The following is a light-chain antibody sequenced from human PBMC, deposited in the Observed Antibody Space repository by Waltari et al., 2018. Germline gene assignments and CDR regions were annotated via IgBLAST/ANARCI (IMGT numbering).Light chain of an antibody. CDR2: GAS. J-gene: IGKJ1*01. CDR3: QQYNNWPKT. V-gene: IGKV3-15*01. CDR1: QSCSSN. Sequence: EIVMTQSPATLSVSPGDRAPLSCRASQSCSSNLAWYQQKPGQAPRLLIYGASTRATGIPARFSGSGSGTEFTLTISSMQSEDFAVYYCQQYNNWPKTFGQGTKVEIK.